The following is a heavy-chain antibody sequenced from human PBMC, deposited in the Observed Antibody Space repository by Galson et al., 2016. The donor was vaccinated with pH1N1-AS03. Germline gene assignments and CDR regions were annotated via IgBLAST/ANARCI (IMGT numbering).Heavy chain of an antibody. CDR1: GGTFRNYA. CDR3: ARDNEPSAMFDY. Sequence: SVKVSCKASGGTFRNYAISWVRQAPGQGLEWMGGVIPIFETGNSAQNFQGRLTITADESTTTAYMELSSLTSDDTAVYFCARDNEPSAMFDYWGQGTLVTVSS. D-gene: IGHD2-2*01. V-gene: IGHV1-69*13. J-gene: IGHJ4*02. CDR2: VIPIFETG.